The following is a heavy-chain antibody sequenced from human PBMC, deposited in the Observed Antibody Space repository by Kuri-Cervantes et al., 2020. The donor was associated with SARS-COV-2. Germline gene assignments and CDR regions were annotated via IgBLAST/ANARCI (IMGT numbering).Heavy chain of an antibody. J-gene: IGHJ4*02. Sequence: GESLKISCAASGFTFDDYAMHWVRQAPGKGLEWASLISWDGGSTYYADSVKGRFTISRDNSKNSLYLQMNSLRAEDTALYYCAKGSIVATIAHYFDYWGQGTLVTVSS. CDR1: GFTFDDYA. D-gene: IGHD5-12*01. V-gene: IGHV3-43D*04. CDR2: ISWDGGST. CDR3: AKGSIVATIAHYFDY.